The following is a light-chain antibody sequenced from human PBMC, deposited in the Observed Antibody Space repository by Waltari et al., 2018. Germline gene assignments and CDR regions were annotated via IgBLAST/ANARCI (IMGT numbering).Light chain of an antibody. CDR1: SSDVGSYNY. Sequence: QSALTQPASVSGSPVQSIPISCPWTSSDVGSYNYVSWYQQSPGKVPKLMFYEVSNRASGVSKRVSGSKAGNTASLTISGLQAEDEADYYCSSFTSSGTIVFGGGTKLTVL. V-gene: IGLV2-14*01. CDR2: EVS. CDR3: SSFTSSGTIV. J-gene: IGLJ3*02.